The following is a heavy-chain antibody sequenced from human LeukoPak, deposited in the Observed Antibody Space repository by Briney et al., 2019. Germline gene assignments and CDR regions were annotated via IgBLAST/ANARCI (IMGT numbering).Heavy chain of an antibody. V-gene: IGHV3-48*02. D-gene: IGHD3-3*01. CDR3: ARDTFWAFDI. Sequence: GGSLRPSCAASGFTFSSYSMNWVRQAPGKGLEWVSYISSGSSFIYYAGSVKGRFTISRDNAKNSLYLQMNSLRDEDTAVYYCARDTFWAFDIWGQGTMVTVSS. CDR2: ISSGSSFI. CDR1: GFTFSSYS. J-gene: IGHJ3*02.